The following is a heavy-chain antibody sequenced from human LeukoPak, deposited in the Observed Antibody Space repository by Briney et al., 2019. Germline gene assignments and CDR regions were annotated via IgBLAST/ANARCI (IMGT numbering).Heavy chain of an antibody. CDR1: GFTFSNYP. V-gene: IGHV3-64*01. Sequence: PGGSLRLSCAASGFTFSNYPMHWVRQAPGKGLEYVSAISSNGGSTYYANSVKDRFTISRDNSKNTLYLQMGSLRAEDMAVYYCATIRGGRYGGYYFDYWGQGTLDTVSS. CDR2: ISSNGGST. J-gene: IGHJ4*02. CDR3: ATIRGGRYGGYYFDY. D-gene: IGHD5-18*01.